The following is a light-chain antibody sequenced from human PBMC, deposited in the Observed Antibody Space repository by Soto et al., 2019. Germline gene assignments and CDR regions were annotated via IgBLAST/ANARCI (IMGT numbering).Light chain of an antibody. Sequence: EIQMTQSPSSLSASLGDRVTITCQASQDINDYSNWYQQKPGKAPRLLIYAASSLQSGVSSRFSGSGSGTDFTLTISSLQPEDSATYYCQQSYSLPYTFGQGTKVEIK. CDR2: AAS. V-gene: IGKV1-39*01. J-gene: IGKJ2*01. CDR1: QDINDY. CDR3: QQSYSLPYT.